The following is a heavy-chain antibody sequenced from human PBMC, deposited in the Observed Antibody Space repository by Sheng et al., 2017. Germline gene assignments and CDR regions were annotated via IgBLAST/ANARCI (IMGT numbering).Heavy chain of an antibody. V-gene: IGHV1-69*01. Sequence: QVQLVQSGAEVKKPGSSVKVSCKASGGTFSSYAISWVRQAPGQGLEWMGGIIPIFGTANYAQKFQGRVTITADESTSTAYMELSSLRSEDTAVYYCERDPAPSIAARPSWFDPWGPGNPWSPSPQ. CDR1: GGTFSSYA. CDR2: IIPIFGTA. J-gene: IGHJ5*02. D-gene: IGHD6-6*01. CDR3: ERDPAPSIAARPSWFDP.